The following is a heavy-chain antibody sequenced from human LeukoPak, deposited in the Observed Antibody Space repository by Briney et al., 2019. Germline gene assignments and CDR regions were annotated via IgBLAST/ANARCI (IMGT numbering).Heavy chain of an antibody. J-gene: IGHJ5*02. CDR2: IKQDGSEK. CDR1: GFTFSSYG. V-gene: IGHV3-7*01. CDR3: ARDRIQNNWFDP. Sequence: PGRSLRLSCAASGFTFSSYGMHWVRQAPGKGLEWVANIKQDGSEKYYVDSVKGRFTISRDNAKNSLYLQMNSLRAEDTAVYYCARDRIQNNWFDPWGQGTLVTVSS. D-gene: IGHD5-18*01.